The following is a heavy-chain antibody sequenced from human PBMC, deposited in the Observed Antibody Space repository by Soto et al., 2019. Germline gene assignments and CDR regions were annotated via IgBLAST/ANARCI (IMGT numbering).Heavy chain of an antibody. CDR3: ARGRRWVDY. CDR1: GGSISLYY. V-gene: IGHV4-59*01. J-gene: IGHJ4*02. CDR2: IYETGST. Sequence: SETLSLTCTVSGGSISLYYWSWIRQPPGKTLEWIGYIYETGSTKYNPSPESRVTMSVDSSNQFSLTLNSVTAADTAVYYCARGRRWVDYWGQGTLVTVSS.